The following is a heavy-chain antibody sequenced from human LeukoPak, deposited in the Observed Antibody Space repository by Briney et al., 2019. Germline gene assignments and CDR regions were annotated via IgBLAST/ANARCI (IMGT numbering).Heavy chain of an antibody. CDR2: XXGSGGST. J-gene: IGHJ5*02. CDR1: XFTXSSYA. D-gene: IGHD3-22*01. CDR3: AGNGRITMIVVVITKSNWFDP. V-gene: IGHV3-23*01. Sequence: LXCAASXFTXSSYAMSWVRQAPGKGXEWVSAXXGSGGSTYYADSVKGRFTISRDNSKNTLYLQMNSLRAEDTAVYYCAGNGRITMIVVVITKSNWFDPWGQGTLVTVSS.